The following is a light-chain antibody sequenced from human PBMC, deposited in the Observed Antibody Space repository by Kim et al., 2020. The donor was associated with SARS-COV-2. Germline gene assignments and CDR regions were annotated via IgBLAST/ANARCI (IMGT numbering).Light chain of an antibody. J-gene: IGLJ1*01. CDR3: QSYDTSLSANYV. CDR2: GNR. V-gene: IGLV1-40*01. CDR1: SSNIGAGYD. Sequence: QSVLTQPPSVSGAPGQRVTISCTGSSSNIGAGYDVHWYQQLPGTAPRLLIYGNRNRPSGVPDRFSGSKSATSASLAITWLQAEDEADYYCQSYDTSLSANYVFGTGTKVTVL.